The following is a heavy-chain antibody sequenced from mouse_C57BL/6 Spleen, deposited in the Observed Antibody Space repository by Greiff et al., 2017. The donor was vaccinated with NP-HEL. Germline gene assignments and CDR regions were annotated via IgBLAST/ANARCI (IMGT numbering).Heavy chain of an antibody. CDR1: GYTFTSYW. V-gene: IGHV1-69*01. CDR3: ARYDGYYHFDY. Sequence: VQLQQPGAELVMPGASVKLSCKASGYTFTSYWMHWVKQRPGQGLEWIGEIDPSDSYTNYNQKFKGKSTLTVDKSSSTAYMQLSSLTSEDSAVDYCARYDGYYHFDYWGQGTTLTVSS. J-gene: IGHJ2*01. CDR2: IDPSDSYT. D-gene: IGHD2-3*01.